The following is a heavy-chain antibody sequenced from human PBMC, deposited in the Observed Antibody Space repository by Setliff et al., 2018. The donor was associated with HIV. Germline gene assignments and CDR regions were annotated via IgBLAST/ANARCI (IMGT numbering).Heavy chain of an antibody. V-gene: IGHV3-23*01. CDR2: ISAPGDAT. J-gene: IGHJ4*02. CDR1: GFTFNDYA. Sequence: PGGSLRLSCAASGFTFNDYAMSWVRQAPGKGLEWVSAISAPGDATYYADSVKGRFTISRDNSRNTVYLQMNGLRADDSAVYYCASLYCSSSSCYGDYWGQGTLVTVSS. D-gene: IGHD2-2*01. CDR3: ASLYCSSSSCYGDY.